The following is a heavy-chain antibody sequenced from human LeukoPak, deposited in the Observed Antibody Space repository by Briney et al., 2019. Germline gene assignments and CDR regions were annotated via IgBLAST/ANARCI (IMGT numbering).Heavy chain of an antibody. J-gene: IGHJ3*02. CDR1: GGSISTYY. D-gene: IGHD2-15*01. Sequence: SETLSLTCTVSGGSISTYYWSWIRQPPGKGLEWIGYIYYTGGTNYNPSLKSRVTIPVDASKNQFSLKLSSVTAADTAVYYCARDRCTGGSCAAFDIWGQGTVVTVSS. CDR3: ARDRCTGGSCAAFDI. V-gene: IGHV4-59*01. CDR2: IYYTGGT.